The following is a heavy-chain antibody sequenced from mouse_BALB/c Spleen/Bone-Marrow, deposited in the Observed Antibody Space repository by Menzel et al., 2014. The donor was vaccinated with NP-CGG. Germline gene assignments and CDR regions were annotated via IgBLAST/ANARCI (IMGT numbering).Heavy chain of an antibody. CDR1: DYSFTDYY. Sequence: LVKTGASVKISCKASDYSFTDYYMHWVEQTHGKSPEWIGYISCYNGATSYNQKFKGKATFTVDTSSSTAYMQFSSLTSEDSAVYYCARSEGIYYYGSSYALDYWGQGTSVTVSS. J-gene: IGHJ4*01. CDR2: ISCYNGAT. V-gene: IGHV1S34*01. CDR3: ARSEGIYYYGSSYALDY. D-gene: IGHD1-1*01.